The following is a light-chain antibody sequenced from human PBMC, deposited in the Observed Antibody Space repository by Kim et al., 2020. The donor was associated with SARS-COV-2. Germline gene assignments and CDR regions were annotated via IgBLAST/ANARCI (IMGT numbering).Light chain of an antibody. CDR3: QQYDNLPLT. V-gene: IGKV1-33*01. Sequence: DIQMTQSPSSLSASVGDRVTITCQASQDISNYLNWYQQKPGKAPKLLIYDASNLETGVPSRFSGSGSETDFTFTISNLQPEDIATYSCQQYDNLPLTFGGGTKLEI. CDR1: QDISNY. CDR2: DAS. J-gene: IGKJ4*01.